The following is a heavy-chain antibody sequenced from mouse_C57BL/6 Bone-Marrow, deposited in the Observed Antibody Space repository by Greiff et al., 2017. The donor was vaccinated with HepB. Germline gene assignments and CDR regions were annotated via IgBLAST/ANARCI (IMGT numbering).Heavy chain of an antibody. CDR2: IYPGSGST. CDR1: GYTFTSYW. Sequence: VQLQQPGAELVKPGASVKMSCKASGYTFTSYWITWVKQRPGQGLEWIGEIYPGSGSTNYNEKFKSKATLTVDTSSSTAYMQLSSLTSEDSAVYYCARALDYYGSSYDWYFDVWGTGTTVTVSS. CDR3: ARALDYYGSSYDWYFDV. D-gene: IGHD1-1*01. J-gene: IGHJ1*03. V-gene: IGHV1-55*01.